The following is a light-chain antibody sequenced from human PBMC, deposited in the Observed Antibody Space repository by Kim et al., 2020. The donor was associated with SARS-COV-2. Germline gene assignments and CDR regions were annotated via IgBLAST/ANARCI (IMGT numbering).Light chain of an antibody. CDR1: SSDVGGYNY. CDR3: CSYAGIHVI. J-gene: IGLJ2*01. Sequence: QSALTQPRSVSGSPGQSVTISCTGTSSDVGGYNYVSWYQQHPGKAPKLMIYDVSKRPSGVPDRFSGSKSGNTASLTISGLQADDEAYYYCCSYAGIHVIFGGGTKVTVL. CDR2: DVS. V-gene: IGLV2-11*01.